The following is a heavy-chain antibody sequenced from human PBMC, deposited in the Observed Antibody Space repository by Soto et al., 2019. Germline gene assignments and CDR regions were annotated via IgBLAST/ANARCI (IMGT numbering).Heavy chain of an antibody. J-gene: IGHJ6*02. Sequence: ASVKVSCKASGYTFTSYYMHWVRQAPGQGLEWMGIINPSGGSTSYAQKFQGRVTMTRDTSTSTVYMELSSLRSEDTAVYYCARTIVVVPAAIFTFDYYYGMDVWRQGTTVTVSS. CDR3: ARTIVVVPAAIFTFDYYYGMDV. CDR2: INPSGGST. V-gene: IGHV1-46*01. D-gene: IGHD2-2*01. CDR1: GYTFTSYY.